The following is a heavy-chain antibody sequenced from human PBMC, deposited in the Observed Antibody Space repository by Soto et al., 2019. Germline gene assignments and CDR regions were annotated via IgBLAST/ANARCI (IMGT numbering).Heavy chain of an antibody. J-gene: IGHJ4*02. V-gene: IGHV4-34*02. CDR2: IHPFGDT. D-gene: IGHD3-10*01. CDR3: ARGPLYMVRGVIALYYFDY. CDR1: TESFSTYY. Sequence: QVQLQQWGAGLLKPSETLSLTCAVHTESFSTYYCSWTRQPPGKGLEWIGEIHPFGDTNYNPSLSNLVTISLDTTKNQFSLKLSSVTAADTAVSYCARGPLYMVRGVIALYYFDYWGQGNLVTVSS.